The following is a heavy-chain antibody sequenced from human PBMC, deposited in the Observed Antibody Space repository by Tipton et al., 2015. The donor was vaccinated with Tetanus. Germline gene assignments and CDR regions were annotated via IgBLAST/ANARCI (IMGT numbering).Heavy chain of an antibody. CDR1: GDFITSTSYY. CDR2: VENGGTA. J-gene: IGHJ5*02. D-gene: IGHD2/OR15-2a*01. V-gene: IGHV4-39*01. Sequence: TLSLTCTVSGDFITSTSYYWGWIRQAPGKGLEWIGAVENGGTAYYNPSLRSRVTISVDTPKNQISLRLTSVASADTAVYYCARHSSWFDPWGQGTLVTVSS. CDR3: ARHSSWFDP.